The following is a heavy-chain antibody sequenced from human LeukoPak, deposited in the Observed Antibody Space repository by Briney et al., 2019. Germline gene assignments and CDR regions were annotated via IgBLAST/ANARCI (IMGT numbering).Heavy chain of an antibody. D-gene: IGHD6-19*01. CDR3: AREDSSGKTLDY. Sequence: GGSLRLSCAASGFTFSSYEMNWVRQAPGKGLEWVSYISSSGSTIYYADSVKGRFTISRDIAKNSLDLQMNSLRAEDTAVYYCAREDSSGKTLDYWGQGTLVTVSS. J-gene: IGHJ4*02. CDR1: GFTFSSYE. V-gene: IGHV3-48*03. CDR2: ISSSGSTI.